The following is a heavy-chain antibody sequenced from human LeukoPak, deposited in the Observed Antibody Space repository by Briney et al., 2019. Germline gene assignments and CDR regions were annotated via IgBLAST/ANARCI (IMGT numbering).Heavy chain of an antibody. V-gene: IGHV3-30-3*01. D-gene: IGHD4/OR15-4a*01. CDR3: ARDRSANSRVYYFDY. CDR1: GFTFSSCA. CDR2: ISFDGSIK. Sequence: GGSLRLSCAASGFTFSSCAMHWVRQAPGKGLEWVAIISFDGSIKYQADSVKGRFTISRDDSKNTLYLQMNSLRAEDTAVYYCARDRSANSRVYYFDYWGQGTLVTVSS. J-gene: IGHJ4*02.